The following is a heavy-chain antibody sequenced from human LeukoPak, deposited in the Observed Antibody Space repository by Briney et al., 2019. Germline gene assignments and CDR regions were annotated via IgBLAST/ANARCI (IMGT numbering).Heavy chain of an antibody. CDR1: GFTFSTYV. Sequence: GRSLRISCAASGFTFSTYVMHWVRQAPGKGLEYVSAISSNGDNTYYADSVKGRFTISRDNSKNTLYLQMSSLRADDTAVYYCVRGTGYWGQGTLVTVSS. CDR2: ISSNGDNT. V-gene: IGHV3-64D*06. J-gene: IGHJ4*02. CDR3: VRGTGY.